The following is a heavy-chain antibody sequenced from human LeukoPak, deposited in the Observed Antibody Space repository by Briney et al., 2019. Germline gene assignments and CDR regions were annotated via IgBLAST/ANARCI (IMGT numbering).Heavy chain of an antibody. CDR2: IYPGGSDT. V-gene: IGHV5-51*01. CDR3: ARCLGGLKYYMDV. CDR1: GYSFTSYW. Sequence: GESLKISCKGSGYSFTSYWIGWVRQMPGKGLEWMGIIYPGGSDTRYSPSFQGQVTISADKSISTAYLQWSGLKASDTAMYYCARCLGGLKYYMDVWGKGTTVTVSS. D-gene: IGHD1-26*01. J-gene: IGHJ6*03.